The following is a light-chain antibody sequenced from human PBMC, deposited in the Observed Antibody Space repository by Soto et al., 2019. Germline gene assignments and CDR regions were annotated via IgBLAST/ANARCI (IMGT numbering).Light chain of an antibody. CDR2: EDN. CDR3: QXXXSXNQVV. J-gene: IGLJ2*01. Sequence: NFMLTQPHSVSESPGKTVTISCTRSSGSIASNYVQWYQQRPGSAPTTVIYEDNQRPSGVPDRFSGSIDSSSNSASLTISGXKTXXXADYXXQXXXSXNQVVFGGGTKVTVL. CDR1: SGSIASNY. V-gene: IGLV6-57*04.